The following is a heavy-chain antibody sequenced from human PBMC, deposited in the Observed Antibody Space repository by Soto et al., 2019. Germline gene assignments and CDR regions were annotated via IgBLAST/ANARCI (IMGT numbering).Heavy chain of an antibody. Sequence: SVKVSCKASGGTFSSYAISWVRQAPGQGLEWMGGIIPIFGTANYAQKSQGRVTITADESTSTAYMELSSLRSEDTAVYYCARGSDSGSYYFYFQHWGQGTLVTVSS. D-gene: IGHD1-26*01. CDR2: IIPIFGTA. J-gene: IGHJ1*01. CDR3: ARGSDSGSYYFYFQH. CDR1: GGTFSSYA. V-gene: IGHV1-69*13.